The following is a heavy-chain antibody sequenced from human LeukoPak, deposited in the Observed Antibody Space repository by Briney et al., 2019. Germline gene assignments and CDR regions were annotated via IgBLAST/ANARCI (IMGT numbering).Heavy chain of an antibody. D-gene: IGHD6-13*01. Sequence: SGTVSCKAAGGTFSSYAIRWVRQAPGQGVEWMGRIIPIFGKANYAQKLQGRVTITTDESTSTAYMEVSSLRYEETAVYYCARGAGSSWYMDYFNYWGQGTLVTVSS. CDR1: GGTFSSYA. V-gene: IGHV1-69*05. CDR3: ARGAGSSWYMDYFNY. J-gene: IGHJ4*02. CDR2: IIPIFGKA.